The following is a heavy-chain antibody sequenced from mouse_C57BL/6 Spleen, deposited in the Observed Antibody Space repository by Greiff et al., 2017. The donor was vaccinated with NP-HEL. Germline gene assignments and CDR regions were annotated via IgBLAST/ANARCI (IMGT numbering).Heavy chain of an antibody. CDR2: ISSGGDYI. Sequence: EVHLVESGEGLVKPGGSLKLSCAASGFTFSSYAMSWVRQTPEKRLEWVAYISSGGDYIYYADTVKGRFTISRDNARNTLYLQMSSLKSEDTAMYYCTRASYDYDGTLAWFAYWGQGTLVTVSA. J-gene: IGHJ3*01. V-gene: IGHV5-9-1*02. CDR3: TRASYDYDGTLAWFAY. CDR1: GFTFSSYA. D-gene: IGHD2-4*01.